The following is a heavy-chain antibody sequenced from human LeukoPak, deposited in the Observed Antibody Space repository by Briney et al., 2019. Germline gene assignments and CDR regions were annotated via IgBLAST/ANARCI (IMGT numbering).Heavy chain of an antibody. V-gene: IGHV1-69*13. D-gene: IGHD4-17*01. CDR3: AREGDYGDRTFDY. CDR2: IIPIFGTA. J-gene: IGHJ4*02. Sequence: SVKVSCKASGYTFTSYGISWVRQAPGQGLEWMGGIIPIFGTANYAQKFQGRVTITADESTSTAYMELSSLRSEDTAVYYCAREGDYGDRTFDYWGQGTLVTVSS. CDR1: GYTFTSYG.